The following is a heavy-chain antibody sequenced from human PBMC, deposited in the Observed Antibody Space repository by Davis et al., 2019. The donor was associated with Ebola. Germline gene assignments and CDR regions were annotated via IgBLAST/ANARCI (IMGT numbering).Heavy chain of an antibody. CDR2: IKSNNDGGTS. Sequence: PSETLSLTCAVSGGSISSSNWWSWVRQAPGKGLEWVGRIKSNNDGGTSDYAAPVKGRFTFSRDDSKSTVYVQVNSLRIEDTAVYYCTTDSGKNCGGDCPQIDYWGQGTLVTVSS. CDR1: GGSISSSNW. J-gene: IGHJ4*02. CDR3: TTDSGKNCGGDCPQIDY. D-gene: IGHD2-21*01. V-gene: IGHV3-15*01.